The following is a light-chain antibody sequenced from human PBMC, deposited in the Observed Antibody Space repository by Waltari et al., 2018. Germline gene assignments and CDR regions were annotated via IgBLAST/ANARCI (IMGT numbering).Light chain of an antibody. CDR3: QQYGSTRT. J-gene: IGKJ4*01. CDR1: QTVTSNH. Sequence: EIVLTQSPGTLSLSPGERAPLSCRASQTVTSNHLAWYQQRPGQAPRLLIYGASSRATGIPDRFSGSGSGTDFTLTINRLEPEDFAVYYCQQYGSTRTFGGGTKVEIK. CDR2: GAS. V-gene: IGKV3-20*01.